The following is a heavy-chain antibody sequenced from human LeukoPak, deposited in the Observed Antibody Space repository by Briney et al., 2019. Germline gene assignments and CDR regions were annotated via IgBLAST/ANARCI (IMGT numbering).Heavy chain of an antibody. CDR3: ARAIAVAGLAWFDP. CDR1: GGSISSYY. D-gene: IGHD6-19*01. CDR2: IYYSGST. J-gene: IGHJ5*02. Sequence: PSETLSLTCTVSGGSISSYYWSWIRQPPGKGLEWIGYIYYSGSTNYNPSLKSRVTISVGTSKNQFSLKLSSVTAADTAVYYCARAIAVAGLAWFDPWGQGTLVTVSS. V-gene: IGHV4-59*01.